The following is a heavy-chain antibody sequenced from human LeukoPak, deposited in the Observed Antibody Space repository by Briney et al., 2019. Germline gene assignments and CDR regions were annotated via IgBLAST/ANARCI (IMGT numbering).Heavy chain of an antibody. D-gene: IGHD5-12*01. J-gene: IGHJ3*02. CDR2: IYYSGTT. V-gene: IGHV4-59*08. CDR3: ARQWGYSGYDPLDI. CDR1: GVSISSYY. Sequence: SETLSLTCTLSGVSISSYYWTWIRQPPGKGLEYIGYIYYSGTTNYNPSLKSRVTMSVDTSKKQYSLKLTSVTAADTAVYYCARQWGYSGYDPLDIWGQGTMVIVSS.